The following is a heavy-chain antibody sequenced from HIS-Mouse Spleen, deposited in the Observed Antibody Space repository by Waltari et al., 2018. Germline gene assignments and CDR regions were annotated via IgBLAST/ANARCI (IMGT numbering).Heavy chain of an antibody. Sequence: VESGGGVVQPGRSLRLSCAASGFTFSSYGMHWVRQAPGKGLEWVAVIWYDGSNKYYADSVKGRFTISRDNSKNTLYLQMNSLRAEDTAVYYCAKAGYRTTGTAFYWYFDLWGRGTLVTVSS. CDR2: IWYDGSNK. J-gene: IGHJ2*01. V-gene: IGHV3-33*06. CDR3: AKAGYRTTGTAFYWYFDL. D-gene: IGHD1-1*01. CDR1: GFTFSSYG.